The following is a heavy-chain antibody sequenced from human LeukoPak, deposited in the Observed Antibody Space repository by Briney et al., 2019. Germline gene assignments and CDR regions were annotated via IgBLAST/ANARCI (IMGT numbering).Heavy chain of an antibody. CDR1: GGSISSYY. CDR2: IYYSGST. CDR3: ARSRSIAARPFDY. Sequence: PSETLSLTCTVSGGSISSYYWSWIRQPPGKGLEWIGYIYYSGSTNYNPSLQSRVTISVDTSKNQFSLKLSSVTAADTAVYYCARSRSIAARPFDYWGQGTLVTVSS. J-gene: IGHJ4*02. V-gene: IGHV4-59*01. D-gene: IGHD6-6*01.